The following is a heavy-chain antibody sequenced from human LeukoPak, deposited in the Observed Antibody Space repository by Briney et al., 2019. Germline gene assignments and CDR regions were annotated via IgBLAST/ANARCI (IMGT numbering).Heavy chain of an antibody. J-gene: IGHJ6*02. V-gene: IGHV4-39*07. Sequence: PSETLSLTCTVSGGSISSSSYYWGWIRQPPGKGLEWIGEMYLSGTTHSNPSVKSRVTISIDKSKNQFFLNLSSVTAADTAVYYCATDYSNFYGMDVWGQGTTVTVSS. CDR1: GGSISSSSYY. CDR3: ATDYSNFYGMDV. CDR2: MYLSGTT. D-gene: IGHD4-11*01.